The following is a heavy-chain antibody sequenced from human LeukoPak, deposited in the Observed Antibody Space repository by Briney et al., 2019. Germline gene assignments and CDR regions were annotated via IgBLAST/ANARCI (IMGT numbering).Heavy chain of an antibody. CDR3: ARGPPRTYSSSWYPRSMNY. V-gene: IGHV4-34*01. J-gene: IGHJ4*02. CDR1: GGSFSGYY. CDR2: INHSGST. D-gene: IGHD6-13*01. Sequence: SETLSLTCAVYGGSFSGYYWSWIRQPPGKGLEWIGEINHSGSTNYNPSLKSRVTISVDTSKNQFSLKLSSVTAADTAVYYCARGPPRTYSSSWYPRSMNYWGQGTLVTVSS.